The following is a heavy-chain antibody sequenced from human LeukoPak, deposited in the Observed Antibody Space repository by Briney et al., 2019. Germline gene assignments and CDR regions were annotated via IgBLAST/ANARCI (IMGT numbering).Heavy chain of an antibody. CDR3: AKDMSSTMVRGGRAFDI. Sequence: PGGTLRLSCAASGFTFDDYAMHWVRQAPGKGLEWVSGISWNSGSIGYADSVKGRFTISRDNAKNSLYLQMNSLRAEDTALYYCAKDMSSTMVRGGRAFDIWGQGTMVTVSS. CDR1: GFTFDDYA. J-gene: IGHJ3*02. CDR2: ISWNSGSI. V-gene: IGHV3-9*01. D-gene: IGHD3-10*01.